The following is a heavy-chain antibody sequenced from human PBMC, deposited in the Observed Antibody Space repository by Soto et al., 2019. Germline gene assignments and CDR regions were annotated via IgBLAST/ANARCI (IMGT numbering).Heavy chain of an antibody. D-gene: IGHD1-26*01. CDR1: GGSVSSYY. Sequence: SESLSLGGTVSGGSVSSYYWSWIRQPPGKGLEYIGYIYYSGSTNYNPSLKSRVTISVDTSKKQFSLKLSSVTAADTAVYYCARSLYSGSYTNWFDPWGQGTLVTVSS. CDR2: IYYSGST. V-gene: IGHV4-59*02. J-gene: IGHJ5*02. CDR3: ARSLYSGSYTNWFDP.